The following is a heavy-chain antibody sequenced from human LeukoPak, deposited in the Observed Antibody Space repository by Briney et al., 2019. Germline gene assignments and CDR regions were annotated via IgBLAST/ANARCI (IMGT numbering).Heavy chain of an antibody. D-gene: IGHD6-19*01. CDR1: GFSLSRFG. CDR2: IWYDGSNK. J-gene: IGHJ6*02. CDR3: ARDTEQWLTAYYYYGMDV. Sequence: PGGSLRLSCVASGFSLSRFGMHWVRQAPGKGLEWVAVIWYDGSNKYYADSVKGRFTISRDNSKNTLYLQMNSLRAEDTAVYYCARDTEQWLTAYYYYGMDVWGQGTTVTVSS. V-gene: IGHV3-33*01.